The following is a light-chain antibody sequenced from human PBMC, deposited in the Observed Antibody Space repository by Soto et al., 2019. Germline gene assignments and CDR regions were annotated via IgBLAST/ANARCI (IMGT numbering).Light chain of an antibody. V-gene: IGLV2-23*01. CDR1: SNDVGSYNL. Sequence: QSALTQPASVSGSPGQSITISCNGTSNDVGSYNLVSWYQQHPGKAPKLMIYEGSKRPSGVSNRFSGSKSGNTASLTISGLQAEDEADYYCCSYAGSRVFGGGTKLTVL. J-gene: IGLJ3*02. CDR3: CSYAGSRV. CDR2: EGS.